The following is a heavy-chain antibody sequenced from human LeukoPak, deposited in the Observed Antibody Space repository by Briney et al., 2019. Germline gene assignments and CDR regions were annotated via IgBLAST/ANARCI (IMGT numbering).Heavy chain of an antibody. D-gene: IGHD3-3*01. Sequence: ASVKVSCKASGYTFTSYGISWVRQAPGQGLEWMGWISAYNGNTNYAQKLQGRVTMNTDTSTSTAYMELRSLRSDDTAVYYCARDAYITIFGVATGGFDPWGQGTLVTVSS. CDR3: ARDAYITIFGVATGGFDP. V-gene: IGHV1-18*01. CDR2: ISAYNGNT. CDR1: GYTFTSYG. J-gene: IGHJ5*02.